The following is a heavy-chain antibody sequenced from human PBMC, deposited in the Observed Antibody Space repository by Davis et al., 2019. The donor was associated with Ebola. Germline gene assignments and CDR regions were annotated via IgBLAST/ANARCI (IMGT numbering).Heavy chain of an antibody. D-gene: IGHD6-19*01. CDR3: ASPGGTPTSGWYIYYGMDV. CDR1: GDSVSTWNSY. J-gene: IGHJ6*02. Sequence: SETLSLTCTVSGDSVSTWNSYWGWIYQPPGKGLEWIGSIYYSGTTYYNPSLKSRVTISVDTSKNQFSLKLSSVTAADTAVYYCASPGGTPTSGWYIYYGMDVWGQGTTVTVSS. CDR2: IYYSGTT. V-gene: IGHV4-39*01.